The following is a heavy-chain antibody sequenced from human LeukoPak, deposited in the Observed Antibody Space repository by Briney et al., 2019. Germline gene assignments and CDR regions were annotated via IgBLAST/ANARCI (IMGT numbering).Heavy chain of an antibody. CDR3: ARSQTGWSGYYSFDY. V-gene: IGHV1-69*04. J-gene: IGHJ4*02. CDR2: IIPILGIA. CDR1: GGTFSSYA. Sequence: ASVKVSCKASGGTFSSYAISWVRQAPGQGLEWMGRIIPILGIANYARKFQGRVTITADKSTSTAYMELSSLRSEDTAVYYCARSQTGWSGYYSFDYWGQGTLVTVSS. D-gene: IGHD3-3*01.